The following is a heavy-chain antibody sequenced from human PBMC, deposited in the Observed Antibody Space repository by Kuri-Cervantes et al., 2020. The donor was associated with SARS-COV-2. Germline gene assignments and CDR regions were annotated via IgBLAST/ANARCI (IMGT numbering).Heavy chain of an antibody. CDR3: ARDIVVVPAASSDY. Sequence: ASVKVSCKASGYTFTGYYMHWVRQAPGQGLEWMGWINPNSGGTNYARKFQGRVTMTRDTSISTAYMELSRLRSDDTAVYYCARDIVVVPAASSDYWGQGTLVTVSS. D-gene: IGHD2-2*01. CDR2: INPNSGGT. V-gene: IGHV1-2*02. CDR1: GYTFTGYY. J-gene: IGHJ4*02.